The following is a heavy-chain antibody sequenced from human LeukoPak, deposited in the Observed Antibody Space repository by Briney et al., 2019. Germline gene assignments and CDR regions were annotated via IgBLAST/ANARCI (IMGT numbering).Heavy chain of an antibody. CDR1: GGTFSSYA. CDR2: IIPIFGTA. Sequence: XVKVSCKASGGTFSSYAISWVRQAPGQGVEWMGRIIPIFGTANYAQKFKGRVTITTDESTRRAYMEVRRVRYEDTAVYYCARAGVNDYGGKSLAFDIWGQGTMVTVSS. V-gene: IGHV1-69*05. D-gene: IGHD4-23*01. CDR3: ARAGVNDYGGKSLAFDI. J-gene: IGHJ3*02.